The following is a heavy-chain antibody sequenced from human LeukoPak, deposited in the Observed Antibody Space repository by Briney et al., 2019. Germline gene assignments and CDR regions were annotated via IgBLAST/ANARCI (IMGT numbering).Heavy chain of an antibody. Sequence: ASVKVSCKASGYTFTGYYMHWVRQAPGQGLEWMGRINPNSGGTNYAQKFQGRVTMTRDTSISTAYMELSRLRSDDTAVYYCAREPMYYDFWSGYGTLDYWGQGTLVTVSS. J-gene: IGHJ4*02. CDR1: GYTFTGYY. CDR3: AREPMYYDFWSGYGTLDY. V-gene: IGHV1-2*06. D-gene: IGHD3-3*01. CDR2: INPNSGGT.